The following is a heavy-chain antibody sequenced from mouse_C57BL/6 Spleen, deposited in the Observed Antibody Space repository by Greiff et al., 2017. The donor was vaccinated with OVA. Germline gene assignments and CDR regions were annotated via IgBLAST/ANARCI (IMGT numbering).Heavy chain of an antibody. CDR3: ARWVVYYGYAMDY. D-gene: IGHD1-1*01. CDR2: IYPGSGSP. CDR1: GYTFTSYW. J-gene: IGHJ4*01. V-gene: IGHV1-55*01. Sequence: VQLQQPGAELVKPGASVKMSCKASGYTFTSYWITCVKQRPGQGLEWIGDIYPGSGSPNYNEKFKSKATMTVDTYSSTAYMQLSSLTSEDSADYYWARWVVYYGYAMDYWGQGTSVTVSA.